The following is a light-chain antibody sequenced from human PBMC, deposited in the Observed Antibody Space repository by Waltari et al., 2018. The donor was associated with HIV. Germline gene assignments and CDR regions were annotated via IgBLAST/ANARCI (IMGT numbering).Light chain of an antibody. CDR1: SSDVGAYTF. CDR2: EVS. CDR3: SSYTGDNSVL. V-gene: IGLV2-14*01. Sequence: QSALTQPASVSGSPGQSLTIPCTGSSSDVGAYTFVSWYQQHPGKAPKVLIHEVSNRPSGVSNRFSASKSGNTASLTISGLQAEDEADYYCSSYTGDNSVLFGGGTKLSVV. J-gene: IGLJ3*02.